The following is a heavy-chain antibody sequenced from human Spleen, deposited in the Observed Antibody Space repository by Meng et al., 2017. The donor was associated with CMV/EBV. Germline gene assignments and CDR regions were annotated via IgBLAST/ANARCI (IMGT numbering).Heavy chain of an antibody. CDR1: GFTFNGSA. V-gene: IGHV3-9*01. D-gene: IGHD6-13*01. CDR3: ARENTIAAASSDKHYFYYFGMSV. CDR2: ISCNSDGV. Sequence: SLKISCAASGFTFNGSAIHWVRRGLGKGLEWVSHISCNSDGVGYGDSVKGRLTISRDNADNSLYLQMNGLRVEDTAVYYCARENTIAAASSDKHYFYYFGMSVWGQGTTVTVSS. J-gene: IGHJ6*02.